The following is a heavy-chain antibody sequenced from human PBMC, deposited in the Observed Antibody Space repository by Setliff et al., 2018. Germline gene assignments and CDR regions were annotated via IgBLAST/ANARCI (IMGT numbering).Heavy chain of an antibody. CDR2: IYTSGST. D-gene: IGHD3-22*01. V-gene: IGHV4-4*08. Sequence: ASETLSLTCSVSGGSISSSYWTWIRQSAGKGLEWIGYIYTSGSTNYNPSLKSRVTISLDTSKNQFSLKLSFVTAADTAVYYCARERSYYYDSSGFYYEGRHFDYWGQGTLVTVSS. CDR1: GGSISSSY. CDR3: ARERSYYYDSSGFYYEGRHFDY. J-gene: IGHJ4*02.